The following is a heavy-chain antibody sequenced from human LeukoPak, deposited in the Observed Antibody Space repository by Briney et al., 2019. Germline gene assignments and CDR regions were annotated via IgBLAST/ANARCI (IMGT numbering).Heavy chain of an antibody. J-gene: IGHJ4*02. CDR3: VKESAADATFHFDY. D-gene: IGHD6-13*01. Sequence: PGGSLRLSCAASGFNFNLIGMHWVRQVPGNGLEWVAVLWANGNTAHYADSVKGRFTISRDSSENTLYLQMNSLRSEDTAVYYCVKESAADATFHFDYWGRGTLVTVSS. V-gene: IGHV3-33*06. CDR2: LWANGNTA. CDR1: GFNFNLIG.